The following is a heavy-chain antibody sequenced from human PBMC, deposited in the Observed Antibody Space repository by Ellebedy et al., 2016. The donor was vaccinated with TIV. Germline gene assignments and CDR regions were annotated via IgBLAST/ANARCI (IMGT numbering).Heavy chain of an antibody. CDR3: ASGALRPEYGNYIGPFDY. Sequence: GESLKISCKGSGYKFTNYWISWVRQTPGKGLEWMGKIDPNDPYTDYSPPLERHVTISVDKSLSTAYLQWSRLKTSDTAMYFCASGALRPEYGNYIGPFDYWGQGSLVTVSS. J-gene: IGHJ4*02. D-gene: IGHD4-11*01. CDR1: GYKFTNYW. CDR2: IDPNDPYT. V-gene: IGHV5-10-1*01.